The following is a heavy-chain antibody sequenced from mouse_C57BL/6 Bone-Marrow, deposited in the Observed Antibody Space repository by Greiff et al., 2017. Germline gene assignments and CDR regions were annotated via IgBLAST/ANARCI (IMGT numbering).Heavy chain of an antibody. Sequence: EVKVVESGGGLVKPGGSLKLSCAASGFTFSSYAMSWVRQTPEKRLEWVATISDGGSYTYYPDNVKGRFTISRDNAKNNLYLQMSHLKSEDTAMYYCAREGTGVFDYWGQGTTLTVSS. V-gene: IGHV5-4*01. D-gene: IGHD4-1*01. CDR1: GFTFSSYA. CDR2: ISDGGSYT. J-gene: IGHJ2*01. CDR3: AREGTGVFDY.